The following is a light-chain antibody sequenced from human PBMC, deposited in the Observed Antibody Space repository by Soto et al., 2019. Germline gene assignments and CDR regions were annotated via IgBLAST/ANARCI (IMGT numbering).Light chain of an antibody. Sequence: IVLTQSPGTLSLSPGERATLSCRASQSVSSSYLAWYQQKPGQAPRLLIYGASSRATGIPDRFSGSGSGTDFTLTISRLEPEDFSVYYCQQYGSSRFTFGPGTEVDIK. J-gene: IGKJ3*01. CDR3: QQYGSSRFT. V-gene: IGKV3-20*01. CDR2: GAS. CDR1: QSVSSSY.